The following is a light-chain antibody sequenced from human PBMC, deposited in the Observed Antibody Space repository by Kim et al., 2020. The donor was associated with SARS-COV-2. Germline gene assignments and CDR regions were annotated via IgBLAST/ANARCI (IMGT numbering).Light chain of an antibody. V-gene: IGKV3-20*01. J-gene: IGKJ4*01. CDR2: RGS. CDR3: QQYGSPLS. Sequence: DIELTQSPDTLSLSPGERATLSCRASQTVTSKFLAWYQQRPGQAPRLLIYRGSTRATGIPDMFSGGGSGTDFPLTITRLEPDDFAVYYCQQYGSPLSFGGGTKVDIK. CDR1: QTVTSKF.